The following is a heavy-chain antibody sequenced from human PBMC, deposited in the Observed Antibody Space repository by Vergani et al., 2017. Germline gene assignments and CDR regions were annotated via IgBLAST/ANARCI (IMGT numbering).Heavy chain of an antibody. V-gene: IGHV4-31*03. CDR2: IFKDGAT. CDR1: RGSITSGGNY. CDR3: AHSYDDAFYFFDL. J-gene: IGHJ5*02. Sequence: QVQLQESGPGLVKPSQTLSLTCTVSRGSITSGGNYWSWIRQHPGTGLEWIGYIFKDGATYYNPSLENRGIIPLDKSKNQLSLTMTSVTSADTAKYYCAHSYDDAFYFFDLWGQGALVTVYS. D-gene: IGHD2/OR15-2a*01.